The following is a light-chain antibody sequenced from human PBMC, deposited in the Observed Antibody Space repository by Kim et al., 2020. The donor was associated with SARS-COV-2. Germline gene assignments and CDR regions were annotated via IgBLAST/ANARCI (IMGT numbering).Light chain of an antibody. Sequence: SCTGTSSDVRRYNYVSCYQPHPGKAPKLIIYAVSKRPTGVPDRFSGAKSGNTASLTVSGLQAEDEADYYCSSYAGSNDLVFGGGTQLTVL. CDR3: SSYAGSNDLV. CDR1: SSDVRRYNY. CDR2: AVS. V-gene: IGLV2-8*01. J-gene: IGLJ2*01.